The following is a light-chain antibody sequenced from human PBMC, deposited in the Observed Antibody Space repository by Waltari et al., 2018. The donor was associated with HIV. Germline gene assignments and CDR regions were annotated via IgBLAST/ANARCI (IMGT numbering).Light chain of an antibody. CDR2: DVT. CDR3: SSYAGTYVV. J-gene: IGLJ2*01. V-gene: IGLV2-11*01. Sequence: QSALTQPRSVSASPGQSVPLPCPRPRRAVGGYYYVSWYQQYPGKTPKVIIFDVTERPSGVPDRFSGSKSGNTASLTISGLQADDEADYYCSSYAGTYVVFGGGTKLTVL. CDR1: RRAVGGYYY.